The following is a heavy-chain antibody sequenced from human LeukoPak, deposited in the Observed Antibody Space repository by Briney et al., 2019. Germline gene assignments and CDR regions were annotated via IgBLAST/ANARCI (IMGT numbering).Heavy chain of an antibody. CDR3: ARMDVRDGYNYLFDY. Sequence: SETLSLTCTVSGGSISSYYWSWIRQPPGKGLEWIGYIYYSGSTNYNPSLKSRVTISVDTSKNQFSLKLSSVTTADTAVYYCARMDVRDGYNYLFDYWGQGTLVTVSS. CDR2: IYYSGST. CDR1: GGSISSYY. J-gene: IGHJ4*02. V-gene: IGHV4-59*01. D-gene: IGHD5-24*01.